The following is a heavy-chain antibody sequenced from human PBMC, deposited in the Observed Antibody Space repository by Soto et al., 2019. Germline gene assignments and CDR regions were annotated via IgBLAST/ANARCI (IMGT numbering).Heavy chain of an antibody. CDR3: ARGGPPPYCSGGSCPEGY. CDR2: ISSSSSYI. CDR1: GFTFSSYS. V-gene: IGHV3-21*01. J-gene: IGHJ4*02. D-gene: IGHD2-15*01. Sequence: PGGSLRLSCAASGFTFSSYSMNWVRQAPGKGLEWVSSISSSSSYIYYADSVKGRFTISRDNAKNSLYLQMNSLRAEDTAVYYCARGGPPPYCSGGSCPEGYWGQGTLVTVSS.